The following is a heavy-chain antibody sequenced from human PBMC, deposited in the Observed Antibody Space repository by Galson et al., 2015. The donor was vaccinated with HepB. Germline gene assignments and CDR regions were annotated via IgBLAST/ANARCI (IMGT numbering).Heavy chain of an antibody. Sequence: SLRLSCAASKFTFSDYGMHWVRQAPGKGLEWVAVIWYDGSNKYYADSVKGRFTISRDNSKNTLYLQMNSLRAEDTAVYYCARDLYSSGWSYGMDVWGQGTTVTVSS. CDR1: KFTFSDYG. CDR3: ARDLYSSGWSYGMDV. J-gene: IGHJ6*02. CDR2: IWYDGSNK. D-gene: IGHD6-19*01. V-gene: IGHV3-33*08.